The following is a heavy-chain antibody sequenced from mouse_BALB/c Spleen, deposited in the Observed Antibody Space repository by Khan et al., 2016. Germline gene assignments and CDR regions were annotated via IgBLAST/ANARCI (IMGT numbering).Heavy chain of an antibody. J-gene: IGHJ2*01. CDR2: ISYSGST. CDR3: SRWYYGSIYSFDY. Sequence: EVQLQESGPGLVKPSQSLSLTCTVTGYSITSDYAWNWIRQFPGNKLEWMGYISYSGSTSYIPSLKSRISITRDTSKNQFFLQLNSVTTEDTATYYCSRWYYGSIYSFDYCGHGTTLPFSS. D-gene: IGHD1-1*01. V-gene: IGHV3-2*02. CDR1: GYSITSDYA.